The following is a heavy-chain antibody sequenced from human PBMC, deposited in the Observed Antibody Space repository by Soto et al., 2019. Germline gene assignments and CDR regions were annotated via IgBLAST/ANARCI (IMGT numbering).Heavy chain of an antibody. V-gene: IGHV4-59*01. CDR1: GGSISIYY. CDR2: IYYSGST. CDR3: ARLNYYASTGTIDY. D-gene: IGHD3-22*01. Sequence: AETLSVTCTFSGGSISIYYWSWIRQPPGKGLEWIGYIYYSGSTNYNPSLKSRVTISVDTSKNQFSLKLSSVTAADTAMYYCARLNYYASTGTIDYWGQGTLVTVSS. J-gene: IGHJ4*02.